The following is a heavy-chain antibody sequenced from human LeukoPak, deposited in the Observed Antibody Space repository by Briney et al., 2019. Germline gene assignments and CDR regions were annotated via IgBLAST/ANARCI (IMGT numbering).Heavy chain of an antibody. CDR3: ARFITMVRGVIQRDFDY. CDR1: GFSLSTSGVG. V-gene: IGHV2-5*01. D-gene: IGHD3-10*01. J-gene: IGHJ4*02. CDR2: IYWNDDK. Sequence: SGPTLVNPTQTLTLTCTFSGFSLSTSGVGVAWIRQPPGKALEWLALIYWNDDKRYSPSLKSRLTITKDTSKNQVVLTMTNMDPVDTATYYCARFITMVRGVIQRDFDYWGQGTLVTVSS.